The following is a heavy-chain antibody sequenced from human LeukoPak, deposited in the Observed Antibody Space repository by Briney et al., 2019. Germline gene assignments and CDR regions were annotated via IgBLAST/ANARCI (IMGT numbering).Heavy chain of an antibody. CDR1: GFTFSSYW. Sequence: GGSLRLSCAASGFTFSSYWMHWVRQAPGKGLVWVSRVKSDGSNTIYADSVKGRFTAARENAKNTLYLQMNSLRVEDTAVYYCARDGGSGNLGAFDIWGQGTMATVSS. CDR3: ARDGGSGNLGAFDI. CDR2: VKSDGSNT. V-gene: IGHV3-74*01. D-gene: IGHD3-10*01. J-gene: IGHJ3*02.